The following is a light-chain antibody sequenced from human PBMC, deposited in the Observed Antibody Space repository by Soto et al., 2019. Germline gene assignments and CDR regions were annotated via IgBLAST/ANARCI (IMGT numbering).Light chain of an antibody. CDR3: QQYGSSGT. V-gene: IGKV3-20*01. CDR1: QSISNNH. Sequence: EIVFTHSPGTLSLSPGERVTLSCRASQSISNNHLAWYQQKPGQAPRLLIYGASNRATGIPDRFSGGGSGTDFTLTISRLEPEDFAVYYCQQYGSSGTFGQGTKVDI. CDR2: GAS. J-gene: IGKJ1*01.